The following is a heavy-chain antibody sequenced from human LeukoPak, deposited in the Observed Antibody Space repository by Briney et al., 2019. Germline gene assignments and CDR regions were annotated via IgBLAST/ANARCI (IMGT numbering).Heavy chain of an antibody. D-gene: IGHD6-19*01. CDR3: ARAADIYSSGWYAAYYYYYGMDV. Sequence: ASVKVSCKASGYTFTSYDINWVRQATGQGLEWMGWMNLNSGNTGYAQKFQGRVTMTRNTSISTAYMELSSLRSEDTAVYYCARAADIYSSGWYAAYYYYYGMDVWGQGTTVTVSS. CDR2: MNLNSGNT. V-gene: IGHV1-8*01. CDR1: GYTFTSYD. J-gene: IGHJ6*02.